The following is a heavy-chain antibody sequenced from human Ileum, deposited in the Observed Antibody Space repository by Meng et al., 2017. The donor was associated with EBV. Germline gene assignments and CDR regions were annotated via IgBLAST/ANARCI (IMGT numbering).Heavy chain of an antibody. V-gene: IGHV3-74*01. D-gene: IGHD6-25*01. Sequence: QLVEAGGSLVPPGGSLGLSCAASGFTFSSYWMHWVRQAPGQGLVWVSRTNEDGRITNYADSVKGRFTISRDNTKNTLYLQMNSLRAEDTAVYFCSRDLAGSDDDWGQGTLVTVSS. J-gene: IGHJ4*02. CDR2: TNEDGRIT. CDR3: SRDLAGSDDD. CDR1: GFTFSSYW.